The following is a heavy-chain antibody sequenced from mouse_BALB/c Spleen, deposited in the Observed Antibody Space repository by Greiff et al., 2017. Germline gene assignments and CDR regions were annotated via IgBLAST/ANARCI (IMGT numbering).Heavy chain of an antibody. D-gene: IGHD1-2*01. J-gene: IGHJ4*01. CDR2: IDPYNGGT. CDR3: ARWHYGDYYAMDY. CDR1: GYAFTSYN. Sequence: LVESGPELVKPGASVKVSCKASGYAFTSYNMYWVKQSHGKSLEWIGYIDPYNGGTSYNQKFKGKATLTVDKSSSTAYMHLNSLTSEDSAVYYCARWHYGDYYAMDYWGQGTSVTVSS. V-gene: IGHV1S135*01.